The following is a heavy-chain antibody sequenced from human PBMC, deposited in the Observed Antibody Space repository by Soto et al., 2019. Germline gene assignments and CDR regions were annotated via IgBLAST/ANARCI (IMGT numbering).Heavy chain of an antibody. D-gene: IGHD4-17*01. V-gene: IGHV3-48*02. CDR3: ARDPTTPYYYYGMDV. CDR1: GFTFSSYS. J-gene: IGHJ6*02. Sequence: PGGSLRLSCAASGFTFSSYSMNWVRQAPGKGLEWVSYISSSSTIYYADSVKGRFTISRDNAKNSLYLQMNSLRDEDTAVYYCARDPTTPYYYYGMDVWGQGTTVTVSS. CDR2: ISSSSTI.